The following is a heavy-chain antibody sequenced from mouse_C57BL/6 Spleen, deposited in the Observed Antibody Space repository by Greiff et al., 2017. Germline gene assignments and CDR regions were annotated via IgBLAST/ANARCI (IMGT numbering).Heavy chain of an antibody. J-gene: IGHJ1*03. CDR3: ARRGYHGYFDG. CDR1: GYTFTSYW. Sequence: QVQLQQPGAELVMPGASVKLSCKASGYTFTSYWMHWVKQRPGQGLEWIGEIDPSDSYTNYNQKFKGKSTLTVDKSSSTAYMQLSSLTSEDSAVYYGARRGYHGYFDGWGTGTTVTVSS. V-gene: IGHV1-69*01. D-gene: IGHD2-2*01. CDR2: IDPSDSYT.